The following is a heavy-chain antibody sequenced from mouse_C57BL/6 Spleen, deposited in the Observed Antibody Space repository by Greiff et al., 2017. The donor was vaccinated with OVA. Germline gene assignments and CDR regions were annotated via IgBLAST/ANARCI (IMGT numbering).Heavy chain of an antibody. V-gene: IGHV5-16*01. Sequence: EVKLVDSEGGLVQPGSSMKLSCTASGFTFSDYYMSWVRQVPEKGLEWVANINYDGSSTYYLDSLKSRFIISRDNAKNILYLQMSSLKSEDTATYYCARVHYGYYGLDYWGQGTLVTVSA. CDR1: GFTFSDYY. CDR2: INYDGSST. CDR3: ARVHYGYYGLDY. J-gene: IGHJ4*01. D-gene: IGHD1-1*02.